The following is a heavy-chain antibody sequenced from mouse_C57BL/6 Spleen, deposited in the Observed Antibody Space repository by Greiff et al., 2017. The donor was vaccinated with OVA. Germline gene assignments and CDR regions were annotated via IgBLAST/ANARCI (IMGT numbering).Heavy chain of an antibody. CDR3: AREGVYGNPDY. D-gene: IGHD2-1*01. Sequence: VKLVESGAELVKSGASVKLSCKASGYTFTDYYINWVKQRPGQGLEWIARIYPGSGNTYYNEKFKGKATLTAEKSSSTAYMQLSSLTSEDSAVYFCAREGVYGNPDYWGQGTTLTVSS. V-gene: IGHV1-76*01. J-gene: IGHJ2*01. CDR2: IYPGSGNT. CDR1: GYTFTDYY.